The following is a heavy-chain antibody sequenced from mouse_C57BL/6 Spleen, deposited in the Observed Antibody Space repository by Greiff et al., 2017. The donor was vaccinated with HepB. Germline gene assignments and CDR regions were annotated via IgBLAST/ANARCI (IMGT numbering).Heavy chain of an antibody. V-gene: IGHV1-18*01. CDR3: ARLYDGFYYFDY. CDR1: GYTFTDYN. J-gene: IGHJ2*01. D-gene: IGHD2-3*01. Sequence: EVQLQQSGPELVKPGASVKIPCKASGYTFTDYNMDWVKQSHGKSLEWIGDINPNNGGTIYNQKFKGKATLTVDKSSSTAYMELRSLTSEDTAVYYFARLYDGFYYFDYWGQGTTLTVSS. CDR2: INPNNGGT.